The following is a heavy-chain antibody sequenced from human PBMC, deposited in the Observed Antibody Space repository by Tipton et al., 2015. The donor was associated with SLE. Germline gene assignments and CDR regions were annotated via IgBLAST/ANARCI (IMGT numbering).Heavy chain of an antibody. CDR1: GFTLSDYA. CDR2: ISASGGDT. Sequence: SLRLSCAASGFTLSDYAMSWVRQAPGKGLEWVSVISASGGDTYYTDSVKGRFTISKDNSKNTLYLQMNSLRAEDTAVYYCAKDYPATFHIWGQGTMVTVSS. CDR3: AKDYPATFHI. V-gene: IGHV3-23*01. D-gene: IGHD3-16*02. J-gene: IGHJ3*02.